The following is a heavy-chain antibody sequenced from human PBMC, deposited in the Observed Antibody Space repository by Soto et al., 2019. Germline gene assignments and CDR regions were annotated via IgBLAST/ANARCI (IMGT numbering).Heavy chain of an antibody. CDR1: GGSISSSNNY. CDR2: MYYSGST. Sequence: SETLSLTCSVSGGSISSSNNYWGWIRQPPGKGLEWIGSMYYSGSTYQNPSLKSRVTISVDTSKNQFSLKLSSVTAADTAVYYCAGLGPLPDYWGQGTLVTVSS. D-gene: IGHD3-16*01. V-gene: IGHV4-39*01. CDR3: AGLGPLPDY. J-gene: IGHJ4*02.